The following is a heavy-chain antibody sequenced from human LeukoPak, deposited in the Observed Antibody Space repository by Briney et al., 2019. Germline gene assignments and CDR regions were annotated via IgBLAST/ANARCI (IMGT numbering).Heavy chain of an antibody. CDR2: ISSSCSTM. D-gene: IGHD3-22*01. V-gene: IGHV3-48*03. CDR3: ATYYDSAGFDFDY. J-gene: IGHJ4*02. CDR1: GFTFRIYE. Sequence: GGSLRLSCAASGFTFRIYEMNWVRQAPGKGLEGVSYISSSCSTMYYADSVKARFTISRDNAKNSLYLQMNSLRAEDTAVYYCATYYDSAGFDFDYWGQGTLVTVSS.